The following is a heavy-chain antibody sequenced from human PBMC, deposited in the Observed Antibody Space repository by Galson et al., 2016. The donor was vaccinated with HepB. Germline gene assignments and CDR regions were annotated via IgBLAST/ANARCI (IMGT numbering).Heavy chain of an antibody. CDR2: IYPGDSDT. J-gene: IGHJ2*01. V-gene: IGHV5-51*01. CDR3: ARHGLFGAVIISDWYFDL. Sequence: QSGAEVKKPGESLKISCKGSGYSFTSYWIGWVRQMPGKGLEWMGIIYPGDSDTRYSPSFQGQVTISADKSISTAYLQWSSLKASDTAMYYCARHGLFGAVIISDWYFDLWGRGTLVTVSS. CDR1: GYSFTSYW. D-gene: IGHD3-3*01.